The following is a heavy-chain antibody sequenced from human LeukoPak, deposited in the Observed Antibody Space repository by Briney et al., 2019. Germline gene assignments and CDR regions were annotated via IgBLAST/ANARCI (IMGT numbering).Heavy chain of an antibody. CDR1: GGSFSGYC. J-gene: IGHJ4*02. Sequence: PSETLSLTCAVYGGSFSGYCWSWIRQPPGKGLEWIGEINHSGSTNYNPSLKSRVTISVDTSKNQFSLKLSSVTAADTAVYYCARGLYYYGSGSFVYWGQGTLVTVSS. D-gene: IGHD3-10*01. CDR3: ARGLYYYGSGSFVY. CDR2: INHSGST. V-gene: IGHV4-34*01.